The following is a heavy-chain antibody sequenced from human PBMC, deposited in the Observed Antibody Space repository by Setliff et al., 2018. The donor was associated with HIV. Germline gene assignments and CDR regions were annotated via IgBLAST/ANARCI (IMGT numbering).Heavy chain of an antibody. CDR1: GDSITSGHFY. CDR2: ILDGRIT. V-gene: IGHV4-39*01. D-gene: IGHD6-19*01. Sequence: LSLTCTVSGDSITSGHFYWGWIRQAPGKGLEWIGNILDGRITFFNPSLRGRVTISVDASKNQVSLNLRSVTAADSAVYHCARPHSGRGGGAYFDPWGQGILVTVSS. CDR3: ARPHSGRGGGAYFDP. J-gene: IGHJ5*02.